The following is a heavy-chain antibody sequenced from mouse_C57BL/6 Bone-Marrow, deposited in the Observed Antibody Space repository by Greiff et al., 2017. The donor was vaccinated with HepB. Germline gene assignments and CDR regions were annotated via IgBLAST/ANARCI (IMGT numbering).Heavy chain of an antibody. CDR2: TFYSGIT. D-gene: IGHD1-1*01. CDR3: ARGHYGSSYGNYAMDY. V-gene: IGHV3-3*01. CDR1: GFSINSDCY. J-gene: IGHJ4*01. Sequence: EVKLQESGPSLVRPSQTLSLTCTVTGFSINSDCYWIWIRQFPGNKLEYIGYTFYSGITYYNPSLESRTYITRDTSKNQFSLKLSSVTTEDTATYYCARGHYGSSYGNYAMDYWGQGTSVTVSS.